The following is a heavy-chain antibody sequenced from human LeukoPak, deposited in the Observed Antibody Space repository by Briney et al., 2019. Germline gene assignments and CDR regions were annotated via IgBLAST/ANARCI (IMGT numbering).Heavy chain of an antibody. CDR2: ISGSSTI. CDR1: GFTFSSYS. D-gene: IGHD1-26*01. V-gene: IGHV3-48*02. J-gene: IGHJ4*02. Sequence: GGSLRLSCAASGFTFSSYSMNWVRQAPGKGLEWVSYISGSSTIYYSDSVKGRFTISRDNAKNSLYLQMNSLRDEDTAVYYCARLGGGATGYSYWGQGTLVTVSS. CDR3: ARLGGGATGYSY.